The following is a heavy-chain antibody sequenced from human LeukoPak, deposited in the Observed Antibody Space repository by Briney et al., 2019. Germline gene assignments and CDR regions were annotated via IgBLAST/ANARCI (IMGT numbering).Heavy chain of an antibody. V-gene: IGHV4-34*01. CDR3: ARGIRDYDSSGYYFDY. J-gene: IGHJ4*02. CDR2: INHSGST. D-gene: IGHD3-22*01. Sequence: SETLSLTCAVYGGSFSGYYWSWIRQPPGKGLEWIGEINHSGSTDYNPSLKSRVTISVDTSKNQFSLKLSSATAADTAVYYCARGIRDYDSSGYYFDYWGQGTLVTVSS. CDR1: GGSFSGYY.